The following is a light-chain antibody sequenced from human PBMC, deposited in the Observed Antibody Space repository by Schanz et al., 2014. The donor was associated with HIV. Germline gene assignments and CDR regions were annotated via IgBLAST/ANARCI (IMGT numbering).Light chain of an antibody. J-gene: IGKJ2*01. CDR3: QQYGSSPQT. CDR2: SAS. V-gene: IGKV3-20*01. CDR1: QTVSSNS. Sequence: EIVLTQSPVILSLSPGERATLSCRASQTVSSNSLGWYQQKRGQVPRLLIYSASRRANGIPDRFSGSGSGTDFTLTISRLEPEDFAVYYCQQYGSSPQTFGQGTKLEIK.